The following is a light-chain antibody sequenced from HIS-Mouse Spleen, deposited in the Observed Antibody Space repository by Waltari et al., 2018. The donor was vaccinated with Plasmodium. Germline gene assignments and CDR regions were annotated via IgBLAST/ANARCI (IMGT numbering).Light chain of an antibody. CDR2: DAS. CDR1: QSVSSY. Sequence: EIVLTQSPATLSLSPGERATLSCRASQSVSSYLAWYQQKPGQAPRLLIYDASNRATGIPARVSGSGSGTDFTLTISSLEPEDFAVYYCQQLSNWPPLTFGGGTKVEIK. CDR3: QQLSNWPPLT. V-gene: IGKV3-11*01. J-gene: IGKJ4*01.